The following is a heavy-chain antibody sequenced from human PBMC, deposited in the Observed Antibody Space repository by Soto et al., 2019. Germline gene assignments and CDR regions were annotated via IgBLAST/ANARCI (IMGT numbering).Heavy chain of an antibody. V-gene: IGHV4-59*01. CDR2: INYSGRS. D-gene: IGHD2-8*02. CDR1: GDSSSTYY. J-gene: IGHJ5*02. Sequence: QVQLQESGPGLVKSSETLSLTCSVSGDSSSTYYWGWIRQPPGKGLEWIGYINYSGRSNHNPSLKTRLCISVDASKSQVSLKLTSVTAADTAVYYCARSYCADSVSCNWFDPWGQGTLVVVSS. CDR3: ARSYCADSVSCNWFDP.